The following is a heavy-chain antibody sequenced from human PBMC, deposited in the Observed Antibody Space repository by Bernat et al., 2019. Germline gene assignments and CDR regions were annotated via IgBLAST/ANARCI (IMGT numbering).Heavy chain of an antibody. CDR1: GYTFTSYG. D-gene: IGHD6-13*01. V-gene: IGHV1-8*02. Sequence: QVQLVQSGAEVKKPGASVKVSCKASGYTFTSYGISWVRQATGQGLEWMGWMNPNSGNTGYAQKFQGRVTMTRNTSISTAYMELSSLRSEDTAVYYCARWRSYSSSWYFDYWGQGTLVTVSS. J-gene: IGHJ4*02. CDR3: ARWRSYSSSWYFDY. CDR2: MNPNSGNT.